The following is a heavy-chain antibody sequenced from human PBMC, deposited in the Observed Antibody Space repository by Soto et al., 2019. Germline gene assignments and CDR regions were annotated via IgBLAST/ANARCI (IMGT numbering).Heavy chain of an antibody. CDR1: GYTFTSYG. CDR2: ISAYNGNT. Sequence: ASVKVSCKASGYTFTSYGISWVRQAPGQGLEWMGWISAYNGNTNYAQKLQGRVTMTTDTSTSTAYMELRSLRSDDTAVYYCARDRITVVVADLAFDIWGQGTMVTVSS. V-gene: IGHV1-18*01. J-gene: IGHJ3*02. CDR3: ARDRITVVVADLAFDI. D-gene: IGHD2-15*01.